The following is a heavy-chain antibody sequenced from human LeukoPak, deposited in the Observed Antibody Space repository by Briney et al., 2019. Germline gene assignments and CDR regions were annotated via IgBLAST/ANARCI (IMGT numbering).Heavy chain of an antibody. CDR2: IDGSGSST. CDR1: GFTFNNYA. D-gene: IGHD1-26*01. V-gene: IGHV3-23*01. J-gene: IGHJ3*02. Sequence: PGGSLRLSCAVSGFTFNNYAMSWVRQAPAKGLEWVSAIDGSGSSTYYADSVQGRFIISRDNSKNTLYLQMNSLRAEDTAVYYCARFSGSYLFAFDIWGQGTMVTVSS. CDR3: ARFSGSYLFAFDI.